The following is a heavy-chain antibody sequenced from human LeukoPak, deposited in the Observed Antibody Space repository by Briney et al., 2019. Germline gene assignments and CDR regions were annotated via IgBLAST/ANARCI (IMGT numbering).Heavy chain of an antibody. J-gene: IGHJ4*02. V-gene: IGHV2-5*01. CDR2: IYWNDDK. CDR1: GFSRRTNGVG. CDR3: ALGSTVITSWDY. Sequence: SGPTLVNPTQTLTLTCTFSGFSRRTNGVGVGWIRQPPGKALEWLALIYWNDDKRYRPSLKSRLSITKDTPKNQVVLTMTKMDPGDTATYYCALGSTVITSWDYWGQGTLVTVSS. D-gene: IGHD4-23*01.